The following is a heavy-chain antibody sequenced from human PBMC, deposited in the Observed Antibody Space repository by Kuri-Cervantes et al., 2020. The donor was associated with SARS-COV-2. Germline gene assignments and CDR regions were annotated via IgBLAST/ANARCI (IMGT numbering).Heavy chain of an antibody. J-gene: IGHJ4*02. CDR1: GDTFNSHT. CDR2: IVPIFGTP. Sequence: SVKVSCKASGDTFNSHTINWVRQAPGQGLEWMGGIVPIFGTPDYAQKFQGRVTIIADTSIAYMELFSLRSDDTAVYYCARDDGGAAGQESIFDYWGQGTLVTVSS. V-gene: IGHV1-69*13. D-gene: IGHD6-13*01. CDR3: ARDDGGAAGQESIFDY.